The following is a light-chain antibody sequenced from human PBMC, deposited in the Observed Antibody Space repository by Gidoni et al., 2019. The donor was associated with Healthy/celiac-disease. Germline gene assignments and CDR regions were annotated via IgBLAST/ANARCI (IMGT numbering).Light chain of an antibody. CDR1: QSVSSY. V-gene: IGKV3-11*01. CDR2: DAS. J-gene: IGKJ4*01. Sequence: EIVLTQSPATLSLSPGERATLSCRASQSVSSYLAWYQQKPGQAHRILIYDASNRATGIPARFSGSGSGTDFTLTISSLEPEDFAVYYCQQRSNWPPALTFGGGTKVEIK. CDR3: QQRSNWPPALT.